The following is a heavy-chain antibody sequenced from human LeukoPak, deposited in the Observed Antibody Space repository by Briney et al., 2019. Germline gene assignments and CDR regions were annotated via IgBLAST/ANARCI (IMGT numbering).Heavy chain of an antibody. D-gene: IGHD3-10*01. CDR3: AGRGSGSYFDY. J-gene: IGHJ4*02. V-gene: IGHV3-23*01. CDR1: GFTLSSYA. CDR2: ISDTGNT. Sequence: AGGSLRLSCAASGFTLSSYAMSWVRQAPGKGLEWVSAISDTGNTYHADSVKGRFTISRDNSKNTLHLQMNSLRAEDTAVYYCAGRGSGSYFDYWGQGTLVTVSS.